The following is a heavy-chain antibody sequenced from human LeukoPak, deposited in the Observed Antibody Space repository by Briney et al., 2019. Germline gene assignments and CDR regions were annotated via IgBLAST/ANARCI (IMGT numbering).Heavy chain of an antibody. CDR3: ARRYSSGWPYYYYYMDV. V-gene: IGHV3-30*04. CDR2: ISYDGSNK. J-gene: IGHJ6*03. D-gene: IGHD6-19*01. Sequence: GGSLRLSCAASGFTFSSYAMHWVRQAPGKGLEWMSVISYDGSNKYFADSVKGRFTISRDNSKNTLYLQMNSLRAEDTAVYYCARRYSSGWPYYYYYMDVWGKGTTVTVSS. CDR1: GFTFSSYA.